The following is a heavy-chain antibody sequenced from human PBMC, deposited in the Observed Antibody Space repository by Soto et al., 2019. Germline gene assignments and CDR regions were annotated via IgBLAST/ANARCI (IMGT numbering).Heavy chain of an antibody. CDR3: ARDVPTEDGNYGYLMDV. J-gene: IGHJ6*01. CDR1: GFAFTEYA. V-gene: IGHV3-30*14. Sequence: QVELVQSGGGVVQPGRSLRLSCAASGFAFTEYALHWVRQAPGRGLEWVAVIARDGGSEYYAKSVKGRFTISRDRSRNMLYLQMNSLRPEDTAVYFCARDVPTEDGNYGYLMDVWGQGTTVIVSS. CDR2: IARDGGSE. D-gene: IGHD5-18*01.